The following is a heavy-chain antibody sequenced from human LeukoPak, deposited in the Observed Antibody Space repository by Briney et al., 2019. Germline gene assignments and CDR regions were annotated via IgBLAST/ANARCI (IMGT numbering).Heavy chain of an antibody. CDR1: GGSFCGYY. J-gene: IGHJ4*02. CDR2: INHSGST. V-gene: IGHV4-34*01. Sequence: SETLSLTCAVYGGSFCGYYWSWIRQPPGKGLEWIGEINHSGSTNYNPSLKSRVTISVDTSKNQFSLKLSSVTAADTAVYYCARGFRSWGLWTRGEYFDYWGQGTLVTVSS. CDR3: ARGFRSWGLWTRGEYFDY. D-gene: IGHD5-18*01.